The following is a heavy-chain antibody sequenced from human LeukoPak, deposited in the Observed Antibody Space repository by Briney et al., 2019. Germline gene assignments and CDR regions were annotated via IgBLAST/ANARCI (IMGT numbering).Heavy chain of an antibody. CDR1: GGTFSSYA. Sequence: GASVKVSCKASGGTFSSYAISWVRQAPGQGLEWMGGIIPIFGTANYAQKFQGRVTITTDEPTSTAYMELSSLRSEDTAVYYCARAPGVVVPAAMLGGYYYYMDVWGKGTTVTVSS. CDR2: IIPIFGTA. CDR3: ARAPGVVVPAAMLGGYYYYMDV. V-gene: IGHV1-69*05. J-gene: IGHJ6*03. D-gene: IGHD2-2*01.